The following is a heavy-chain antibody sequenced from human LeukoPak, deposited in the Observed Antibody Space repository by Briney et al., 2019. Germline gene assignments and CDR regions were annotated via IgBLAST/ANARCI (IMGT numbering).Heavy chain of an antibody. CDR1: GYSFTSYW. Sequence: GESLKISCKGSGYSFTSYWISWLRQMPGKGLEWMGRIDPSDSYTNYSPSFQGHGTISTDKSISTAYLQWNSLKASDTAMYYCARRGSSGWYDYWGQGTLVTVSS. CDR3: ARRGSSGWYDY. J-gene: IGHJ4*02. CDR2: IDPSDSYT. D-gene: IGHD6-19*01. V-gene: IGHV5-10-1*01.